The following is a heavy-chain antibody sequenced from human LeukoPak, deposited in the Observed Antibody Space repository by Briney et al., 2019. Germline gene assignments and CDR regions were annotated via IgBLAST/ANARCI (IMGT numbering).Heavy chain of an antibody. J-gene: IGHJ2*01. V-gene: IGHV4-39*01. D-gene: IGHD5-24*01. CDR2: IYYSGST. CDR3: ARSGVRWNWYFDL. Sequence: PSETLSLTCTVSGGSISSSSYYWGWIRQPPGRGLKWIGSIYYSGSTYYNPSLKSRVTISVDTSKNQRSLKLSSVTAADTAVYYCARSGVRWNWYFDLWGRGTLVTVSS. CDR1: GGSISSSSYY.